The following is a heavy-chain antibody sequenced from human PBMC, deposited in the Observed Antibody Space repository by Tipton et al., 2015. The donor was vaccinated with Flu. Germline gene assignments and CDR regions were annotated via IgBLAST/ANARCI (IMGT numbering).Heavy chain of an antibody. V-gene: IGHV4-38-2*01. Sequence: TLSLTCDVSGYSISNGYYWGWIRQPPGKELEWIGSIYHSGSTYYNPSLKSRVTMSLDTSKNRFSLKLSSVTDADTAVYYCARHTYCSGGTCYLDYWGQGTLVTVSS. J-gene: IGHJ4*02. CDR1: GYSISNGYY. CDR2: IYHSGST. CDR3: ARHTYCSGGTCYLDY. D-gene: IGHD2-15*01.